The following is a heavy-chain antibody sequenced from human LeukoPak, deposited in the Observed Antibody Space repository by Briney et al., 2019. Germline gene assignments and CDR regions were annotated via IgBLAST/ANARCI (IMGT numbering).Heavy chain of an antibody. Sequence: GGSLRLSSVASGISFSSYWMAWVRQAPGKGLEWVANIKYDGTHKFYAGSVKGRFTISRDNAKNSFFLEMNSLTADDTAVYFCASSHDSSGNDWGQGTLVTVSS. CDR3: ASSHDSSGND. CDR2: IKYDGTHK. D-gene: IGHD3-22*01. V-gene: IGHV3-7*01. J-gene: IGHJ4*02. CDR1: GISFSSYW.